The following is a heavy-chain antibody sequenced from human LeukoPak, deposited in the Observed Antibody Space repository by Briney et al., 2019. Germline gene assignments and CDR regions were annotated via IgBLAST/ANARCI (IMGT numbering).Heavy chain of an antibody. D-gene: IGHD2-2*02. CDR3: ARDGLSYTNPNNWFDP. J-gene: IGHJ5*02. CDR1: GYTFTSYG. CDR2: ISAYNGNT. Sequence: ASVKVSCKASGYTFTSYGISWVRQAPGQGLEWMGWISAYNGNTNYAQKLQGRVTMTTDTSTDTAYMELRSLRSDDTAVYYCARDGLSYTNPNNWFDPWGRGTLVTVSS. V-gene: IGHV1-18*01.